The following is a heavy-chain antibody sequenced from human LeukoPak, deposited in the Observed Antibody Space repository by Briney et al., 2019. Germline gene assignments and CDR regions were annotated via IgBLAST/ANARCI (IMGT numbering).Heavy chain of an antibody. CDR3: ARGGMGSWYGDY. V-gene: IGHV4-39*07. Sequence: PSETLSLTCTVSGDSISSSSYYWGWIRQPPGKGLEWIGSIYQSGSTYYNPSLKSRVTISVDTSKNQFSLKLSSVTAADTAVYYCARGGMGSWYGDYWGQGTLVTVSS. J-gene: IGHJ4*02. CDR1: GDSISSSSYY. D-gene: IGHD6-13*01. CDR2: IYQSGST.